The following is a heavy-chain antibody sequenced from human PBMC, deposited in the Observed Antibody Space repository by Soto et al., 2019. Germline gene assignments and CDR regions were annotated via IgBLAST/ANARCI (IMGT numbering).Heavy chain of an antibody. CDR3: ARAVDYRSGRDY. J-gene: IGHJ4*02. D-gene: IGHD2-15*01. V-gene: IGHV4-31*03. Sequence: SETLSLTCTVSGHSLSSGGYYWSWIRQHPGKGLEWVGYIYYSGSTYYNPSLKSRVTISVDTSKNQFSLKLSSVTAADTAVYYCARAVDYRSGRDYWGQGTLVTVSS. CDR2: IYYSGST. CDR1: GHSLSSGGYY.